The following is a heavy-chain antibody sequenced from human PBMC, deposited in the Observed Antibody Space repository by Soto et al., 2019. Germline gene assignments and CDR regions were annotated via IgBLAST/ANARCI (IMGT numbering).Heavy chain of an antibody. D-gene: IGHD1-1*01. Sequence: QLQLQESGPGLVKPSGTLSLPCAVSVASISSVVYWWPWIRQPPGKGLEWIGSVFYSGSTYYNPSLKSRVTISVDTSNNQFALTLTSVTAADTSVYYCARHVGTGLYYFDYWGQGGLVTVSS. J-gene: IGHJ4*02. CDR1: VASISSVVYW. CDR3: ARHVGTGLYYFDY. V-gene: IGHV4-39*01. CDR2: VFYSGST.